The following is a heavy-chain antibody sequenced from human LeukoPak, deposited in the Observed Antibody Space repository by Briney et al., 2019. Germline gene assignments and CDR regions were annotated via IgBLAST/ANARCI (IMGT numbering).Heavy chain of an antibody. CDR2: ISYGNT. D-gene: IGHD5-18*01. Sequence: SETLSLTCSVSGGSISTYYWNWIRQTPGQGLEWIGHISYGNTEYNPSLKSRVTISVDTSKNQFSLKLTSVTAADTAVYYCARDKAHSYGRYFDPWGQGALVTVSS. V-gene: IGHV4-59*01. CDR3: ARDKAHSYGRYFDP. CDR1: GGSISTYY. J-gene: IGHJ5*02.